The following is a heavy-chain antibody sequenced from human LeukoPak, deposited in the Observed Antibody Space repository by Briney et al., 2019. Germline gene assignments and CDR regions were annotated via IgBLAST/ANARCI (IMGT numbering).Heavy chain of an antibody. V-gene: IGHV1-2*02. CDR1: GYTFTGYY. CDR2: INPNSGGR. D-gene: IGHD3-22*01. CDR3: ARGGHGSGYYFDY. Sequence: ASVKVSCKASGYTFTGYYMHWVRQAPGQGLEWMGWINPNSGGRNYAQKFQGRVTMTRDTSISTAYMELSRLRSDDTAVYYCARGGHGSGYYFDYWGQGTLVTVSS. J-gene: IGHJ4*02.